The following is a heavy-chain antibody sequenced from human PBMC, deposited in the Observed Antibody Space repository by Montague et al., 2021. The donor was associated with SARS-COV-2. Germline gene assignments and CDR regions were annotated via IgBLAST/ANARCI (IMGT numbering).Heavy chain of an antibody. D-gene: IGHD2-21*01. CDR2: LRGRDSRR. CDR1: GFTFSTYS. CDR3: AKSNCGGNCHLDS. J-gene: IGHJ5*01. Sequence: YLSLSCAAPGFTFSTYSMNWVRQAPGKGLEWVATLRGRDSRRYYTDSVEGRFTISRDNVKNTLSLQMNSLRAEDTAIYYCAKSNCGGNCHLDSWGQGTLVTVSS. V-gene: IGHV3-23*01.